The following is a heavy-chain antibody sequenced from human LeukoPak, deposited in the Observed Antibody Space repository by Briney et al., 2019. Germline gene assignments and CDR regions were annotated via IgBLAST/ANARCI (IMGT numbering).Heavy chain of an antibody. CDR2: IDPGDSVA. Sequence: GESLKISCKGSGYRFDTYWIGWVRQMPGKGLEWMGIIDPGDSVARYSPSFQGQVTISVDKSISTAYLQWSSLKASDTAVYYCARGAGAMVRGVVITYYYGMDVWGQGTTVTVSS. CDR3: ARGAGAMVRGVVITYYYGMDV. V-gene: IGHV5-51*01. CDR1: GYRFDTYW. D-gene: IGHD3-10*01. J-gene: IGHJ6*02.